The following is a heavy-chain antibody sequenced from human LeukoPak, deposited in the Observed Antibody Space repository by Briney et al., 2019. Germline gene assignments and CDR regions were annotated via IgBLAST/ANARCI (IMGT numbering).Heavy chain of an antibody. J-gene: IGHJ4*02. V-gene: IGHV4-61*01. Sequence: SETLSLTCTVSGGSVSSGSNYWSWIRQPPGKGLEWIGYIHYSGSTSHNPALKSRVTISVDTSKHQFSLKLRSVTAADTAVYYCAQHRQGEMATIGWGQGILVTVSS. CDR1: GGSVSSGSNY. CDR2: IHYSGST. CDR3: AQHRQGEMATIG. D-gene: IGHD5-24*01.